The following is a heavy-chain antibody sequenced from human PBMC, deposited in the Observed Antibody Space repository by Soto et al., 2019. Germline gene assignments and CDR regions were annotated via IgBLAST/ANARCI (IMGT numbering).Heavy chain of an antibody. J-gene: IGHJ4*02. V-gene: IGHV3-7*01. CDR1: GFTFGSYW. D-gene: IGHD3-10*01. CDR3: AKGTYYYGSAPYYFDY. Sequence: GSLRLSCAASGFTFGSYWMSWVRQAPGKGLEWLATIKMDASEKKYVDSVKGRFTMSRDNAKNSLYLQMDSLRAEDTAVYYCAKGTYYYGSAPYYFDYWGQGTLVTVSS. CDR2: IKMDASEK.